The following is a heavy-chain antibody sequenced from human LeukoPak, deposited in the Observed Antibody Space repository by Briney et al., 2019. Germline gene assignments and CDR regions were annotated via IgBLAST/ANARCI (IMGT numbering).Heavy chain of an antibody. CDR1: GYTFTSYA. V-gene: IGHV7-4-1*02. CDR3: ARHLAYYDFWSGYYMEFWFVP. J-gene: IGHJ5*02. D-gene: IGHD3-3*01. CDR2: INTNTGNP. Sequence: ASVKVSCKASGYTFTSYAMNWVRQAPGQGLEWMGWINTNTGNPTYAQSFTGRFIFSLNTSISTAYLQISSLKAEDTAVYYCARHLAYYDFWSGYYMEFWFVPWGQGTLVTVFS.